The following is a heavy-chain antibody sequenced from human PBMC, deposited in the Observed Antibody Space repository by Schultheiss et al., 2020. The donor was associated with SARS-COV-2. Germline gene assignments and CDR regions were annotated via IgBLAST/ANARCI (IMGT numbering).Heavy chain of an antibody. V-gene: IGHV3-11*01. J-gene: IGHJ6*04. CDR2: ISSSGTYI. D-gene: IGHD1-26*01. CDR1: GFTFSDYY. Sequence: GGSLRLSCAASGFTFSDYYMSWIRQAPGKGLEWVSYISSSGTYIYYADSVKGRFATSRDNAKNSLYLQMNSLRDEDTAVYYCVRGETLVPLGPRGMDVWGKGTTVTVSS. CDR3: VRGETLVPLGPRGMDV.